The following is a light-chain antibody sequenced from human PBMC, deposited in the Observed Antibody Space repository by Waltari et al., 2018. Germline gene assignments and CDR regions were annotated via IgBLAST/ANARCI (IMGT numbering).Light chain of an antibody. CDR2: GST. CDR1: ASNIGAGSD. J-gene: IGLJ3*02. Sequence: QFVLTQPPSVSGAPGQRVTIPCTGSASNIGAGSDFHWYQQLPRAAPKLLIYGSTSRPLGVPARFFGSTSGTSASLAITGLQAEDEADYYCQSYDTSLSVVFGGGTKLTVL. V-gene: IGLV1-40*01. CDR3: QSYDTSLSVV.